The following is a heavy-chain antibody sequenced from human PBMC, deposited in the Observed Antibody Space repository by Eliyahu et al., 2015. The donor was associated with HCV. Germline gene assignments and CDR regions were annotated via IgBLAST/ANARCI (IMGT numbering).Heavy chain of an antibody. D-gene: IGHD3-3*01. Sequence: LTCTIPGDSISISDYYWTWIRQHPERGLEWIGYVDSGGNTFYNPSLRSRVSLSLDTSKNQFSLEVKSATAADTAMYYCASIQRRTILGVVLIYGIDSWGQGIQVSVSS. CDR2: VDSGGNT. CDR3: ASIQRRTILGVVLIYGIDS. V-gene: IGHV4-31*03. J-gene: IGHJ4*02. CDR1: GDSISISDYY.